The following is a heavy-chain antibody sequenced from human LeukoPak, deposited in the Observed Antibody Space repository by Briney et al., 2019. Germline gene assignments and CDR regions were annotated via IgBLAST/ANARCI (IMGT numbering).Heavy chain of an antibody. Sequence: GRSLRLSCAASGFTFSSYPMHWVRQAPGKGLEWVSVISYDGSSKYYADSVKGRFTISRDNSKNTLYLQMNSLRAEDTAVYYCAKEAVAGNVHYWGQGTLVTVSS. CDR1: GFTFSSYP. J-gene: IGHJ4*02. CDR3: AKEAVAGNVHY. V-gene: IGHV3-30-3*01. D-gene: IGHD6-19*01. CDR2: ISYDGSSK.